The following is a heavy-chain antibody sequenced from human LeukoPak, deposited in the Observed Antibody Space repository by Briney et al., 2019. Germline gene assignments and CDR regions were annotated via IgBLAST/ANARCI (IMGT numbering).Heavy chain of an antibody. V-gene: IGHV3-30*09. J-gene: IGHJ6*02. D-gene: IGHD2-2*01. Sequence: GRSLRLSCAASGFTFSSYAMHWVRQAPGKGLEWVAVISYDGSNKYYADSVKGRFAISRDNSKNTLYLQMNSLRAEDTAVYYCARDIVVVPAAISTHLYHYYYGMDVWGQGTTVTVS. CDR2: ISYDGSNK. CDR1: GFTFSSYA. CDR3: ARDIVVVPAAISTHLYHYYYGMDV.